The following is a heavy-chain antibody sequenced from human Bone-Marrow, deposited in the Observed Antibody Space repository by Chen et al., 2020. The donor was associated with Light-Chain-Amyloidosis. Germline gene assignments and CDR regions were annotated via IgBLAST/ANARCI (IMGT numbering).Heavy chain of an antibody. V-gene: IGHV5-51*01. Sequence: EVQLEQSGPEVKKPGESLKISCKVSGYTFPNYWIGWVRQMPGKGLEWMGVIYPDDSDARYSPSFEGQVTISADKSITTAYLQWRSLKASDTAMYYCARQRDGYNFDYWGQGTLVTVSS. CDR1: GYTFPNYW. CDR2: IYPDDSDA. J-gene: IGHJ4*02. D-gene: IGHD5-12*01. CDR3: ARQRDGYNFDY.